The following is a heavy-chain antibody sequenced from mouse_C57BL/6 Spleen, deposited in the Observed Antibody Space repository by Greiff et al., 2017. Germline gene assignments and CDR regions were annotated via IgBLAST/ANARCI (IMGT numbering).Heavy chain of an antibody. CDR3: ARRVIGLRRENYFDY. J-gene: IGHJ2*01. CDR2: IYPGDGDT. V-gene: IGHV1-80*01. D-gene: IGHD2-12*01. Sequence: VQLQQSGAELVKPGASVKISCKASGYAFSSYWMNWVKQRPGKGLEWIGQIYPGDGDTNYNGKFKGRATLTADKSSSTAYMQLSSLTSEDSAVYFCARRVIGLRRENYFDYWGQGTTLTVSS. CDR1: GYAFSSYW.